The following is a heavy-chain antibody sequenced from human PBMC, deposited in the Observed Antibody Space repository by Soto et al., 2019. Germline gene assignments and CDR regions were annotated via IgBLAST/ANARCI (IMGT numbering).Heavy chain of an antibody. D-gene: IGHD3-22*01. J-gene: IGHJ5*02. CDR3: AKDRGYCDSSGSTIPS. Sequence: PGGSLRLSCAASGFTFSSYAMSWVRQAPGKGLEWVSAISGSGGSTYYADSVKGRFTISRDNSKNTLYLQMNSLRAEDTAVYYCAKDRGYCDSSGSTIPSWGQGTLVTVS. CDR2: ISGSGGST. V-gene: IGHV3-23*01. CDR1: GFTFSSYA.